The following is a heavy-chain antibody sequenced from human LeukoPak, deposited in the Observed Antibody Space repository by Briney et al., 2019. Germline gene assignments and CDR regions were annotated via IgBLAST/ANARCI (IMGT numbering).Heavy chain of an antibody. J-gene: IGHJ4*02. Sequence: SQTLSLTCTVSGGSISSGSYYWSWIRQPAGKGLEWIGRIYTSGSTNYNPSLKSRVTISVDTSKNQFSLKLSSVTAADTAVYYCARGPGGSSSSDFDYWGQGTLVTVSS. CDR3: ARGPGGSSSSDFDY. CDR2: IYTSGST. D-gene: IGHD6-6*01. CDR1: GGSISSGSYY. V-gene: IGHV4-61*02.